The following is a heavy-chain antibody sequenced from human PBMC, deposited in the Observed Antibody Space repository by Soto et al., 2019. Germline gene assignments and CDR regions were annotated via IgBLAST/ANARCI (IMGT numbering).Heavy chain of an antibody. V-gene: IGHV3-15*01. CDR1: GFTFSNAW. CDR2: IKSKTDGGTT. CDR3: TTAIRGWYSGYSRQYMDV. D-gene: IGHD5-12*01. Sequence: GGSLRLSCAASGFTFSNAWMSWVRQAPGKGLEWVGRIKSKTDGGTTDYAAPVKGRFTISRDDSKNTLYLQMNSLRTEDTAVYYFTTAIRGWYSGYSRQYMDVWGKGTTVTVSS. J-gene: IGHJ6*03.